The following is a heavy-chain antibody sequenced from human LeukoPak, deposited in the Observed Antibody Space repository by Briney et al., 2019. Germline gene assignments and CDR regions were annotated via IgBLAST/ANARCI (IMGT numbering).Heavy chain of an antibody. D-gene: IGHD3-3*01. Sequence: SETLSLTCAVSGYSISSASYWGWIRPPPGKGLEWIGNIYHSGSPYYNPSPKSRVTISVDTSKNQFSLKLSSVTAADTAVYYCARPISSQGYFGVVIDWGQGTLVTVSS. V-gene: IGHV4-38-2*01. CDR2: IYHSGSP. CDR1: GYSISSASY. J-gene: IGHJ4*02. CDR3: ARPISSQGYFGVVID.